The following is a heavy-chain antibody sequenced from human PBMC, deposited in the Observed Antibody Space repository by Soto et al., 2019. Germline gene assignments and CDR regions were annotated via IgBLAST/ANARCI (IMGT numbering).Heavy chain of an antibody. J-gene: IGHJ6*02. Sequence: GGALRLSCSASGFTFDKFDMHWVRQAPGRGLQWVAVTSYDGDKKYYAASVKGRFTISRDNSNNTLHLQMSNLRDDDTAVYYCVREGGVPSAIGHYYYGMDVWGQGTAVTVSS. CDR3: VREGGVPSAIGHYYYGMDV. V-gene: IGHV3-30-3*01. D-gene: IGHD2-2*02. CDR2: TSYDGDKK. CDR1: GFTFDKFD.